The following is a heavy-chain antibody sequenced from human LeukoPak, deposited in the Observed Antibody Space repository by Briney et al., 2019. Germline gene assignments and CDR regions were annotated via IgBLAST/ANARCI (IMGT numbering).Heavy chain of an antibody. CDR3: ARDIRIVGATSFQH. Sequence: ASVKVSCKASGYTFTGYYMHWVRQAPGQGLEWMGWINPNSGGTNCAQKFQGRVTMTRDTSINTAYMELRSLRSDDTAVYYCARDIRIVGATSFQHWGQGTLVTVSS. CDR1: GYTFTGYY. CDR2: INPNSGGT. V-gene: IGHV1-2*02. J-gene: IGHJ1*01. D-gene: IGHD1-26*01.